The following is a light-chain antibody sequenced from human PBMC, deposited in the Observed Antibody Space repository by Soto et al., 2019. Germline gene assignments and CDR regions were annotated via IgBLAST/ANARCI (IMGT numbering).Light chain of an antibody. CDR3: QQYNSYPLT. V-gene: IGKV3-11*01. CDR1: RSVSIY. CDR2: DTS. J-gene: IGKJ4*01. Sequence: EIVVTQSPATLSLSPGDRATLSCRASRSVSIYLAWYQQKPGQAPRLLIYDTSHRAAGIPARFSGSGSGTDFTLTISSLEPEDFATYFCQQYNSYPLTFGGGTKLEI.